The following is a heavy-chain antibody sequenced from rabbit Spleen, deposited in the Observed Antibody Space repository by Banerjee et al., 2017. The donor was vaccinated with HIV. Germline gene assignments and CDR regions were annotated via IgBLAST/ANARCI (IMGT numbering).Heavy chain of an antibody. Sequence: QSLEESGGGLVQPEGSLTLTCKASGFSFSSGYYMCWVRQAPGKGLEWIACIVAGSFGSTYYESWAKGRFTISKTSSTTMTLQMTSLTAADTATYFCARDPWDSGSGYNLWGPGTLVTVS. CDR1: GFSFSSGYY. D-gene: IGHD1-1*01. V-gene: IGHV1S40*01. CDR2: IVAGSFGST. CDR3: ARDPWDSGSGYNL. J-gene: IGHJ4*01.